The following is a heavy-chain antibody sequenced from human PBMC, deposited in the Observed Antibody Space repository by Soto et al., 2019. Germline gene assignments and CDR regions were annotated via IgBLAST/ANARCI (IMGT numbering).Heavy chain of an antibody. V-gene: IGHV4-31*03. J-gene: IGHJ4*02. CDR3: ARTPLSAISAPYYFDY. D-gene: IGHD2-21*01. CDR2: IYYSGST. CDR1: GGSISSGGYY. Sequence: SETLSLTCTVSGGSISSGGYYWSWIRQHPGKGLEWIGYIYYSGSTYYNPSLKSRVTISVDTSKNQFSLKLSSVTAADTAVYYCARTPLSAISAPYYFDYWGQGTLVTVPS.